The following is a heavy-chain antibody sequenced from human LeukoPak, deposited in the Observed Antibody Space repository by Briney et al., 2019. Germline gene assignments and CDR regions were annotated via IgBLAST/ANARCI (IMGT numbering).Heavy chain of an antibody. D-gene: IGHD6-13*01. CDR1: GFTFSSYG. CDR3: AKLPQQLVDYY. J-gene: IGHJ4*02. V-gene: IGHV3-30*18. CDR2: ISYDGSNK. Sequence: GGSLRLSCAASGFTFSSYGMHWVRQAPGKGLEWVAVISYDGSNKYYADSVKGRFTISRDNSKNTLYLRMNSLRAEDTAVYYCAKLPQQLVDYYWGQGTLVTVSS.